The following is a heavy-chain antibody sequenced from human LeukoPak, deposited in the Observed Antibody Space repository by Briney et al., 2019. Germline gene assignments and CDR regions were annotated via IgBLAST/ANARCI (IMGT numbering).Heavy chain of an antibody. J-gene: IGHJ4*02. CDR1: GGSISSSSYY. CDR2: MYYSGST. V-gene: IGHV4-39*01. D-gene: IGHD2-8*02. CDR3: TRRISGGHIDY. Sequence: SETLSLTCTVSGGSISSSSYYWGWIRQPPGKGLEWIGSMYYSGSTYYNPSLKSRVTISVDTSKNQFSLKLSSVTAADTAVYYCTRRISGGHIDYWGQGTLVTVSS.